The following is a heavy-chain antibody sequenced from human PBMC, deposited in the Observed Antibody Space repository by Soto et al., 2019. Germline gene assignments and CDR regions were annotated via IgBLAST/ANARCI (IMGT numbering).Heavy chain of an antibody. Sequence: EVQLVESGGGLVQPGGSLRLSCAASGFTFSGFWMHWVRQAPGKGLVWVSRINSDEDNTNYADSVKGRFTISRDNAKNTLYLQMNSLRAEDTAVYYCAREVMRDGYEFFDYWGLGTLVTVSS. J-gene: IGHJ4*01. CDR1: GFTFSGFW. D-gene: IGHD5-12*01. CDR2: INSDEDNT. CDR3: AREVMRDGYEFFDY. V-gene: IGHV3-74*01.